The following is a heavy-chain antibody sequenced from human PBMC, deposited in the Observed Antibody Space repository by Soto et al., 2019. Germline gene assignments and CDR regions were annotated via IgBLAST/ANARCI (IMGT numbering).Heavy chain of an antibody. Sequence: GGSLRLSCAASGFTFSSYAMHWVRQAPGKGLEWVAVISYDGSNKYYADSVKGRFTISRDNSKNTLYLQMNSLRAEDTAVYYCAREDGTYYYDSSGYYLVWGQGTLVTGSS. CDR2: ISYDGSNK. CDR3: AREDGTYYYDSSGYYLV. V-gene: IGHV3-30-3*01. CDR1: GFTFSSYA. J-gene: IGHJ4*02. D-gene: IGHD3-22*01.